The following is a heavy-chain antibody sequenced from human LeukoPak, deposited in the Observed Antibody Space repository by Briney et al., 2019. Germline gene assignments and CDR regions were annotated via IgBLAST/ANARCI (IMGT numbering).Heavy chain of an antibody. Sequence: ASVKVSCKASGYTFTSYDINWVRQATGQGLEWMGWMNPNSGNTGYAQKFQGRVTITADESTSTAYMELSSLRSEDTAVYYCARVGAYYYDSSGYYSFDYWGQGTLVTVSS. CDR1: GYTFTSYD. CDR3: ARVGAYYYDSSGYYSFDY. CDR2: MNPNSGNT. D-gene: IGHD3-22*01. V-gene: IGHV1-8*01. J-gene: IGHJ4*02.